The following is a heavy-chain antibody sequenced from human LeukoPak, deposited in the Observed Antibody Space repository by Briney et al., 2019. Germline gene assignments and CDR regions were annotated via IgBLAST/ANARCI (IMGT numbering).Heavy chain of an antibody. CDR2: ISGSGGST. J-gene: IGHJ4*02. CDR3: AKDRGVGSGWYDY. V-gene: IGHV3-23*01. Sequence: GGSLRLSCAASGFTFSSYAMSWVRQAPGKGLEWVSAISGSGGSTNYADSVKGRFTISRDNSKNTLYLQMNSLRAEDTAVYYCAKDRGVGSGWYDYWGQGTLVTVSS. CDR1: GFTFSSYA. D-gene: IGHD6-19*01.